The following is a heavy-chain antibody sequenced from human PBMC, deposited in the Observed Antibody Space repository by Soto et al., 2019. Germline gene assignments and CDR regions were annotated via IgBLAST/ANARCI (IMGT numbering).Heavy chain of an antibody. D-gene: IGHD6-19*01. V-gene: IGHV4-4*02. CDR3: ARLDNSDWSKGYYFDY. Sequence: QVQLQESGPGLVKPSGTLSLTCAVSGGSISSGNWWSWVRQPPGKGLDWIGEVHRSGSTNYNPSLNSRVTISVDESKSQFSLKLSSVTAADTAVYYCARLDNSDWSKGYYFDYWGQGTLVTVS. J-gene: IGHJ4*02. CDR2: VHRSGST. CDR1: GGSISSGNW.